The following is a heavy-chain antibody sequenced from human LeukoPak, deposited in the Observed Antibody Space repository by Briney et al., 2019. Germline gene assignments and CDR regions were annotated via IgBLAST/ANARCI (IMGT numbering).Heavy chain of an antibody. CDR2: INHSGST. V-gene: IGHV4-34*01. CDR1: GGSFSGYY. CDR3: ARGRLDRGYSYGYGPILDY. D-gene: IGHD5-18*01. Sequence: PSETLSLTCAVYGGSFSGYYWCWIRQPPGKGLEWIGEINHSGSTNYNPSLKSRVTISVDTSKNQFSLKLSSVTAADTAVYYCARGRLDRGYSYGYGPILDYWGQGTLVTVSS. J-gene: IGHJ4*02.